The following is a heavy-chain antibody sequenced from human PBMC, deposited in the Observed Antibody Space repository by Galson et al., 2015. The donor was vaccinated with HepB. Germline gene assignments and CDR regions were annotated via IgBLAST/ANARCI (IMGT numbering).Heavy chain of an antibody. CDR2: IITSVSSM. D-gene: IGHD3-10*01. CDR3: ARDYSPGSDYHAFDI. Sequence: SLRLSCAASGFTFSSYSMNWVRQAPGKGLEWVSSIITSVSSMYYTDSVKGRFTISRDNAKNSLYLQMNSLRAEDTAVYFCARDYSPGSDYHAFDIWGQGTMVTVSS. J-gene: IGHJ3*02. V-gene: IGHV3-21*01. CDR1: GFTFSSYS.